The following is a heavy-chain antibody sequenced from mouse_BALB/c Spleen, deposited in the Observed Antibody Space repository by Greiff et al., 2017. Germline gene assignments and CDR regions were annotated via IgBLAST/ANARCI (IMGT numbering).Heavy chain of an antibody. CDR3: ARGVYYDYDGAWFAY. J-gene: IGHJ3*01. CDR1: GYTFTSYV. V-gene: IGHV1-14*01. Sequence: EVKLQESGPELVKPGASVKMSCKASGYTFTSYVMHWVKQKPGQGLEWIGYINPYNDGTKYNEKFKGKATLTSDKSSSTAYMELSSLTSEDSAVYYCARGVYYDYDGAWFAYWGQGTLVTVSA. D-gene: IGHD2-4*01. CDR2: INPYNDGT.